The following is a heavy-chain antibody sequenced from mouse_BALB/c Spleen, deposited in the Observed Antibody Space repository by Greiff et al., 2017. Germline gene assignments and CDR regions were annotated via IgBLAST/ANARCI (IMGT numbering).Heavy chain of an antibody. D-gene: IGHD1-1*01. V-gene: IGHV1-20*02. CDR2: INPYNGDT. CDR3: AREITTVVATPFAY. Sequence: EVQLQQSGPELVKPGASVKISCKASGYSFTGYFMNWVMQSHGKSLEWIGRINPYNGDTFYNQKFKGKATLTVDKSSSTAHMELRSLASEDSAVYYCAREITTVVATPFAYWGQGTLVTVSA. CDR1: GYSFTGYF. J-gene: IGHJ3*01.